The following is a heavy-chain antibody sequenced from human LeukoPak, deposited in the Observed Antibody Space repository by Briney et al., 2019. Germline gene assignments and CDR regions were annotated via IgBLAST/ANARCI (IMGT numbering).Heavy chain of an antibody. Sequence: SETLSLTCTVSGGSISSYYWSWIRQPPGKGLEWIGYIYYSGSTNYNPSLKSRVTISVDTSKNQFSLKLSSVTAADTAVYYCARLISTDSSGLLLYFQHWGQGTLVTVSS. CDR2: IYYSGST. V-gene: IGHV4-59*08. D-gene: IGHD3-22*01. CDR1: GGSISSYY. CDR3: ARLISTDSSGLLLYFQH. J-gene: IGHJ1*01.